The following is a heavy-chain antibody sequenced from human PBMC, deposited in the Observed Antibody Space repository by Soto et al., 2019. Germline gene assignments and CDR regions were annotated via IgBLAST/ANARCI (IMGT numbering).Heavy chain of an antibody. CDR1: GFTFSSYW. D-gene: IGHD3-3*01. V-gene: IGHV3-7*01. CDR2: IKQDGSEK. Sequence: GGSLSLGCAASGFTFSSYWMSWVRQAPGKGLEWVANIKQDGSEKYYVDSVTGRFTISRDNAKNSLYLQMNSQRAEDTAVYYCASALYYFWSSIHQSYKAMVFWGQGTFLTVSS. CDR3: ASALYYFWSSIHQSYKAMVF. J-gene: IGHJ1*01.